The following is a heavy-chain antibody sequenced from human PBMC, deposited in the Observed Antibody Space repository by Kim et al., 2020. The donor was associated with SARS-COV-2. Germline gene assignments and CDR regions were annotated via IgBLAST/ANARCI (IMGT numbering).Heavy chain of an antibody. D-gene: IGHD3-10*01. CDR3: ARDPLLWFGELGKNAFDI. CDR2: IYYSGST. CDR1: GGSISSSSYY. V-gene: IGHV4-39*07. Sequence: SETLSLTCTVSGGSISSSSYYWGWIRQPPGKGLEWIGSIYYSGSTYYNPSLKSRVTISVDTSKNQFSLKLSSVTAADSAVYYCARDPLLWFGELGKNAFDIWVQGTMVTVSS. J-gene: IGHJ3*02.